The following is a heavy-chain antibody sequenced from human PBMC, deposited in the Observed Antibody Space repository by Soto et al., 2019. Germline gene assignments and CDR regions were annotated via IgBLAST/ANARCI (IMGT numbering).Heavy chain of an antibody. J-gene: IGHJ4*02. V-gene: IGHV4-30-4*01. CDR1: GGSISSGDYY. CDR2: IYYSRST. CDR3: ARVRYSYGSGDFDY. Sequence: SETLSLTCTVSGGSISSGDYYWSWIRQPPGKGLEWIGYIYYSRSTYYNPSLKSRVTISVDTSKNQFSLKLTSVTAADTAVYYCARVRYSYGSGDFDYWGQGTLVT. D-gene: IGHD3-10*01.